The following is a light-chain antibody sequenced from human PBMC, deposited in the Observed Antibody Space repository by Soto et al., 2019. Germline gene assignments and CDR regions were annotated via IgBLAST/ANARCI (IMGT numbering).Light chain of an antibody. J-gene: IGLJ1*01. V-gene: IGLV2-14*03. Sequence: QSALTQPASVSGSPGQSITISCNGTSSDIGSYDHVAWYQQFPGKSPKLIIYAVSDRPSGVSDRFSGSKSGISASLTISGLQTEEVADYYCISYIDGQSYLCGTGTKVTVL. CDR3: ISYIDGQSYL. CDR2: AVS. CDR1: SSDIGSYDH.